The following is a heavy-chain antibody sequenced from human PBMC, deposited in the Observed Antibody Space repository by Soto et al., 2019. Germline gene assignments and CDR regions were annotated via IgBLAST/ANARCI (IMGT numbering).Heavy chain of an antibody. J-gene: IGHJ6*02. CDR3: ARGAYNYDLWSGYRNLYYYYGMDV. V-gene: IGHV4-31*03. CDR2: MYYSGST. D-gene: IGHD3-3*01. Sequence: QVQLQESGPGLVKPSQTLSLTCSVSGASISSGGYYWKWIRQHPEKGLEWIGSMYYSGSTLYNPSLKSRLTISIDTSKNQLSLKLRSVTAADTAVYFCARGAYNYDLWSGYRNLYYYYGMDVWGQGTTVTVSS. CDR1: GASISSGGYY.